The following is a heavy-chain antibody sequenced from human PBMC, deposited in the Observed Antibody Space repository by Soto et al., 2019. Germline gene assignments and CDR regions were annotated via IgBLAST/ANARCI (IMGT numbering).Heavy chain of an antibody. CDR3: ARVLRTMVRGAPRGYYYGMDV. D-gene: IGHD3-10*01. V-gene: IGHV1-2*02. Sequence: GASVKVSCKASGYTFTGYYMHWVRQAPGQGLEWMGWINPNSGGTNYAQKFQGRVTMTRDTSISTAYMELSRLRSDDTAVYYCARVLRTMVRGAPRGYYYGMDVWGQGTTVTVSS. CDR1: GYTFTGYY. J-gene: IGHJ6*02. CDR2: INPNSGGT.